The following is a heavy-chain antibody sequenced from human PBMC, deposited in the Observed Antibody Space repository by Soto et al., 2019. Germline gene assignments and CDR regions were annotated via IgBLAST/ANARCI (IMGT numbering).Heavy chain of an antibody. Sequence: SETLSLTCTVSGVSITSSNYYWAWIRQSPGKGLEWIGSIHYSETTHYNPSLESRVTMSVDTSKNQLSLKLRSVTAADTAVYYCVRGRHLKYDYGGTSRALEFLGQGTFDTV. J-gene: IGHJ3*01. D-gene: IGHD3-10*01. CDR1: GVSITSSNYY. CDR3: VRGRHLKYDYGGTSRALEF. CDR2: IHYSETT. V-gene: IGHV4-39*01.